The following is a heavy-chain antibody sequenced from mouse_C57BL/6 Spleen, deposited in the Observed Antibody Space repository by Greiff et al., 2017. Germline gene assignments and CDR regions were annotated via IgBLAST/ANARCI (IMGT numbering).Heavy chain of an antibody. CDR1: GFTFSDYG. J-gene: IGHJ4*01. CDR2: ISSGSSTI. Sequence: VQLKESGGGLVKPGGSLKLSCAASGFTFSDYGMHWVRQAPEKGLEWVAYISSGSSTIYYADTVKGRFTISRNNAKNTLFLQMTSLRSEDTAMYYCARGFTTVVASMDYWGQGTSVTVSS. V-gene: IGHV5-17*01. CDR3: ARGFTTVVASMDY. D-gene: IGHD1-1*01.